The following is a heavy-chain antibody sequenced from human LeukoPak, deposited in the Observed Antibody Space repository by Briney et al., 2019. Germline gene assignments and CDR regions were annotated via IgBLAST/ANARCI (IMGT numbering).Heavy chain of an antibody. V-gene: IGHV4-34*01. J-gene: IGHJ4*02. CDR2: INHSGST. CDR1: GGSFSGYY. Sequence: SETLSLTCAVYGGSFSGYYWSWIRQPPGKGLEWIGEINHSGSTNYNPSLKSRVTISVDTFKNQFSLKLSSVTAADTAVYYCARGGVIAARPGGYYFDYWGQGTLVTVSS. CDR3: ARGGVIAARPGGYYFDY. D-gene: IGHD6-6*01.